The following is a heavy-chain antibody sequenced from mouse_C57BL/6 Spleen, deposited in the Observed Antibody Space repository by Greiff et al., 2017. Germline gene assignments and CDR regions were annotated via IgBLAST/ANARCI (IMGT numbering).Heavy chain of an antibody. V-gene: IGHV14-4*01. Sequence: EVKLMESGAELVRPGASVKLSCTASGFNIKDDYMHWVKQRPEQGLEWIGWIDPENGDTEYASKFQGKATITADTSSNTAYLQLSSLTSEDTAVYCCTTGYGNYKFAYWGQGTLVTVSA. CDR1: GFNIKDDY. CDR2: IDPENGDT. J-gene: IGHJ3*01. CDR3: TTGYGNYKFAY. D-gene: IGHD2-1*01.